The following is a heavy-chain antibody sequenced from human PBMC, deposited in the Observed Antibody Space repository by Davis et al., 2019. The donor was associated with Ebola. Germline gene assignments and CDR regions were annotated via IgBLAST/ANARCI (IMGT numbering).Heavy chain of an antibody. V-gene: IGHV3-7*03. J-gene: IGHJ4*02. CDR3: ARDAVPAAQDY. Sequence: GESLKISCAAASGFAFSIHWMTWVRQAPGKGRAWVANIRQDGGDTYYADSVKGRFAISRDNAKNSLYLQMNSLRAEDTAIYYCARDAVPAAQDYWGQGTLVTVSS. D-gene: IGHD2-2*01. CDR2: IRQDGGDT. CDR1: GFAFSIHW.